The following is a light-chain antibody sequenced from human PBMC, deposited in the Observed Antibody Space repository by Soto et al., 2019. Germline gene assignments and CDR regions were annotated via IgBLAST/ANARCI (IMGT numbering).Light chain of an antibody. CDR3: ATWDDSLNGAV. J-gene: IGLJ2*01. CDR1: SSNIGSNI. Sequence: QSVLTQSPSASGTPGQTVTFSCSGSSSNIGSNIVNWYRQVPGTAPKLLIYRNSQRPSGVPDRFSGSKSGTSASLAISGLQSEDEADYCCATWDDSLNGAVFGGGTKPTVL. CDR2: RNS. V-gene: IGLV1-44*01.